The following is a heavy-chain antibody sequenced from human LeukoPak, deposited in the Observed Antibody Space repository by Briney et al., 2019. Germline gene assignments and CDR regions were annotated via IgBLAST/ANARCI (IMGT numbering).Heavy chain of an antibody. D-gene: IGHD2-2*01. J-gene: IGHJ6*03. CDR2: ISYDGSNK. Sequence: GGSLRLSCAASGFTFSSYGMHWVRQAPGKGLEWVAVISYDGSNKYYADSVKGRFTISRDNAKNSLYLQMNSLRAEDTAVYYCARGSGSTHYYYYYYMDVWGKGTTVTVSS. V-gene: IGHV3-30*03. CDR3: ARGSGSTHYYYYYYMDV. CDR1: GFTFSSYG.